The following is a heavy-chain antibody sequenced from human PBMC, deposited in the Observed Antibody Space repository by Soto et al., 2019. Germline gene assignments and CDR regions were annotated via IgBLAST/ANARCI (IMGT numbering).Heavy chain of an antibody. Sequence: QVQLVQSGAEVRRPGASVKVSYKASGYTFSNDGIIWVRQAPGQGLEWMGWISAYNGNTEYAQNFQGRVTMTTDTSTSTAYMELRSLRSDDTAVYSCARGGPTSADYYYGMDVWGLGTTVTVSS. CDR1: GYTFSNDG. CDR3: ARGGPTSADYYYGMDV. D-gene: IGHD3-10*01. J-gene: IGHJ6*02. V-gene: IGHV1-18*01. CDR2: ISAYNGNT.